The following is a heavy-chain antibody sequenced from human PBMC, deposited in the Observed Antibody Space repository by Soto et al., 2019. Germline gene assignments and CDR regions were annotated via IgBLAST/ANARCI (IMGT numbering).Heavy chain of an antibody. J-gene: IGHJ6*02. D-gene: IGHD3-22*01. V-gene: IGHV1-69*01. CDR3: AREIDYYDSSGYYRRYYYYGMDV. CDR2: IIPIFGTA. CDR1: GGTFSSYA. Sequence: QVQLVQSGAEVKKPGSSVKVSCKASGGTFSSYAISWVRQAPGQGLEWMGGIIPIFGTANYAQKFQSRVTIAADESTSTAYMELSSLRSEDTAVYYCAREIDYYDSSGYYRRYYYYGMDVWGQGTTVTVSS.